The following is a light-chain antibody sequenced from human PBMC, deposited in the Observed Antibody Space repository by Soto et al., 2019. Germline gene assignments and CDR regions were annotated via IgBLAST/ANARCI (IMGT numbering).Light chain of an antibody. CDR1: SSDIGAYNF. J-gene: IGLJ2*01. V-gene: IGLV2-14*03. Sequence: QSVLNQPASGSGSPGQSITISCTGTSSDIGAYNFVSWYQQHPGKAPKLMLYDVNIRPSGVSNRFSGSKSGNTASLTISGLQAEDEADYYCTSWTTSTTMIFGGGTKVT. CDR3: TSWTTSTTMI. CDR2: DVN.